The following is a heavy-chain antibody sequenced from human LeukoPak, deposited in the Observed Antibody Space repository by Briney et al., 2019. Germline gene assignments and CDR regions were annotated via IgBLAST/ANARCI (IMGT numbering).Heavy chain of an antibody. CDR2: IKQDGSKK. V-gene: IGHV3-7*04. J-gene: IGHJ4*02. Sequence: GGSLRLSCVASGFPYSSYWMTWVRQAPGKGLEWVANIKQDGSKKSYVDSGKGRFTISRDNAKNSLYLQMHSLRAEDTAIYYCTRVGYIDEGIDYWGQGTLVTVSS. D-gene: IGHD5-24*01. CDR3: TRVGYIDEGIDY. CDR1: GFPYSSYW.